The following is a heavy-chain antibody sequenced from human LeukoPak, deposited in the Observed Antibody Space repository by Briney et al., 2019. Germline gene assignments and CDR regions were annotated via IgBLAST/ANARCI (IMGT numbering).Heavy chain of an antibody. CDR1: GYTFTGYY. V-gene: IGHV1-2*02. CDR2: INPNSGDT. Sequence: GASVTVSCKASGYTFTGYYMHWARQAPGQEPEWMGWINPNSGDTKYAQKFQGRVTMTRDTSISTAYMEVSSLISDDTAVYYCARGSPYDSGKPLGMDFWGQGTPVTVSS. J-gene: IGHJ6*02. CDR3: ARGSPYDSGKPLGMDF. D-gene: IGHD3-10*01.